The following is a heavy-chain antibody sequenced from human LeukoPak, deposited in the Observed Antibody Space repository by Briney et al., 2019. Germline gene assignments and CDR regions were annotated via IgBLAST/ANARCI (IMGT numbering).Heavy chain of an antibody. V-gene: IGHV4-39*01. CDR3: TRLSDY. J-gene: IGHJ4*02. CDR2: INYSGST. Sequence: SETLSLTCSVSGGSISGSHYYWGWVRQPPGKGLEWIGSINYSGSTYYNPSLKSRVTISVDTSKNQFSLNLNSVTAADTAVYYCTRLSDYWGQGTQVTVSS. CDR1: GGSISGSHYY.